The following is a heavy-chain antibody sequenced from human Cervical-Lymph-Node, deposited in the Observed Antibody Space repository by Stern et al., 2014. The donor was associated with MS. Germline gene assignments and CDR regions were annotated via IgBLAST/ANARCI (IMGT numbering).Heavy chain of an antibody. V-gene: IGHV3-23*04. J-gene: IGHJ4*02. CDR2: MRDNEGIT. Sequence: EVQLVESGGGLVQPGGSLRLSCAASGFTFSNYGMSWVRQAPGTALEWVSGMRDNEGITYYVAYVKGRFTISRDDSKNTLFLQMNSLRAEDTAVYYCARLRGQLWSNYFDFWGQGALVTVSS. CDR1: GFTFSNYG. D-gene: IGHD3-10*01. CDR3: ARLRGQLWSNYFDF.